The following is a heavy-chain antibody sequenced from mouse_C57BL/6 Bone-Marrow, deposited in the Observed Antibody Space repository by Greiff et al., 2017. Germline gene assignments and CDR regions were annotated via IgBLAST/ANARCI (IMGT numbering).Heavy chain of an antibody. J-gene: IGHJ2*01. D-gene: IGHD1-1*01. CDR2: IDPENGDT. Sequence: VQLKESGAELVRPGASVKLSCTASGFNIKDDYMHWVKQRPEQGLAWIGWIDPENGDTEYASKFQGKATITADTSSNTAYLQLSSLTSEDTAVYYCTSITTVPFDYWGQGTTLTVSS. CDR1: GFNIKDDY. CDR3: TSITTVPFDY. V-gene: IGHV14-4*01.